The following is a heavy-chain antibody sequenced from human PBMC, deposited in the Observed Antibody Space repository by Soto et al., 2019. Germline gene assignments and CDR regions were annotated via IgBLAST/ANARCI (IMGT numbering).Heavy chain of an antibody. CDR2: MNPNSGNT. D-gene: IGHD3-9*01. CDR3: ARAAHYDILTGYYYYYGMDV. V-gene: IGHV1-8*01. Sequence: ASVKVSCKASGYTFTSYDINWVRQATGQGLEWMGWMNPNSGNTGYAQKFQGRVTMTRNTSIGTAYMELSSLRSEDTAVYYCARAAHYDILTGYYYYYGMDVWGQGTTVTVSS. CDR1: GYTFTSYD. J-gene: IGHJ6*02.